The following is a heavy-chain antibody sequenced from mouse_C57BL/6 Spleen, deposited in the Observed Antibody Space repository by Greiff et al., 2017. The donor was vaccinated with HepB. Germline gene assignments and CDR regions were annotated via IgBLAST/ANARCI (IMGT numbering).Heavy chain of an antibody. D-gene: IGHD2-3*01. Sequence: EVKVVESGGGLVQPGGSMKLSCAASGFTFSDAWMDWVRQSPEKGLEWVAEIRNKANNHATYYAESVKGRFTISRDDSKSSVYLQMNSLRAEDTGIYYCTRDDGYYDSFDYWGQGTTLTVSS. CDR2: IRNKANNHAT. J-gene: IGHJ2*01. V-gene: IGHV6-6*01. CDR1: GFTFSDAW. CDR3: TRDDGYYDSFDY.